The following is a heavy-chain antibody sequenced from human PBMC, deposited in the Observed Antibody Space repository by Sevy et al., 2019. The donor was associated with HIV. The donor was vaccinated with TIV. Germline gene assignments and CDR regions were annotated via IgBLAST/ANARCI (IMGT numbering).Heavy chain of an antibody. CDR1: GFTFSDYA. J-gene: IGHJ4*02. Sequence: GGSLRLSCAAFGFTFSDYAMHWVRQAPGKGLEWLSYISYDERDIYYLDSVRGRFSVSRDISKRTLFLQMNDLRPEDTAVYYCARRDVIHQYLMDYWGQGILVTVSS. CDR3: ARRDVIHQYLMDY. V-gene: IGHV3-30*03. CDR2: ISYDERDI. D-gene: IGHD2-8*01.